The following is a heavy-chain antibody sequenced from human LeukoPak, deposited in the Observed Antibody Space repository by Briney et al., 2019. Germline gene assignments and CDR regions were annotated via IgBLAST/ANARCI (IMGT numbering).Heavy chain of an antibody. CDR1: GFTFSRYN. Sequence: QTGGSLRLSCAASGFTFSRYNMNWVRQAPGKGLEWVSYISSSGSTINYADSAKGRFTISRDNAKNSLYLQMNSLTAEDTAVYYCARDLGNGDYFDYWGQGTLVTVSS. CDR3: ARDLGNGDYFDY. CDR2: ISSSGSTI. D-gene: IGHD2-8*01. V-gene: IGHV3-48*01. J-gene: IGHJ4*02.